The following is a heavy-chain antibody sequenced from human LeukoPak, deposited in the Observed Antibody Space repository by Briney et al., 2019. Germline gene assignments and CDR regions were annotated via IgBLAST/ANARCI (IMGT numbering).Heavy chain of an antibody. CDR3: ARHHYYDSSGYPNWFDP. D-gene: IGHD3-22*01. CDR2: IYPGDSDT. J-gene: IGHJ5*02. CDR1: GYIFTSYW. Sequence: GESLKISCKGSGYIFTSYWIGWVRPMPREGLELMGIIYPGDSDTRYSPSFQSQVTISADKSISTAYLQWSSLKASDTATYDCARHHYYDSSGYPNWFDPWGQGTLVTVSS. V-gene: IGHV5-51*01.